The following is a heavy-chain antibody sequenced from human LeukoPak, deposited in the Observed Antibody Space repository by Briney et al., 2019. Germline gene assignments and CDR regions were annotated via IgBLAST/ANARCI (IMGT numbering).Heavy chain of an antibody. D-gene: IGHD2-15*01. V-gene: IGHV1-18*04. CDR2: INPNNGNT. Sequence: ASVKVSCKTSGYTFTSYGISWVRQAPGQGLEWMGWINPNNGNTDYAQRLQGRLTVTKDTSTSTAYMELRSLRSDDTALYYCARDVRQYCSGGSCYPLDYWGQGTLVTVSS. CDR1: GYTFTSYG. J-gene: IGHJ4*02. CDR3: ARDVRQYCSGGSCYPLDY.